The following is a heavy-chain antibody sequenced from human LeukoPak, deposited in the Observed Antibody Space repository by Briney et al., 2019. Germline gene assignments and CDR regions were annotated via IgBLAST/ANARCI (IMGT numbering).Heavy chain of an antibody. CDR2: IYSGGST. Sequence: PGGSLRLSCAASGFTFSDYYMNWVRQAPGKGLEWVSVIYSGGSTYYADSVKGRFTISRDNSKNTLYLQMNSLRAEDTAVYYCARDPWEPGDYWGQGTLVTVSS. D-gene: IGHD1-26*01. CDR3: ARDPWEPGDY. CDR1: GFTFSDYY. V-gene: IGHV3-53*01. J-gene: IGHJ4*02.